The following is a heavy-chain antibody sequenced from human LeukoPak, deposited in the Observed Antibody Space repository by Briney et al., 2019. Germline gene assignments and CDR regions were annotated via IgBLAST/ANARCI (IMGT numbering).Heavy chain of an antibody. Sequence: PSETLSLTCSVSGASISGSDYSWAWIPQPPGKGLEWLGTIDDSGSTYYNPSLKSRLTMSVDTSKNQFSLHLNSVNAADTALYYCARNVVSLNSYGFYYFDYWGQGSLLIVSS. CDR1: GASISGSDYS. J-gene: IGHJ4*02. CDR2: IDDSGST. D-gene: IGHD5-18*01. V-gene: IGHV4-39*01. CDR3: ARNVVSLNSYGFYYFDY.